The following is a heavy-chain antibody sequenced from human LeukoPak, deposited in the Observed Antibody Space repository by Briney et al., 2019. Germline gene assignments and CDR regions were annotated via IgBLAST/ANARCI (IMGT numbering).Heavy chain of an antibody. CDR1: GYTFTSYG. Sequence: GASVKVSCKASGYTFTSYGISWVRQAPGQGLEWMGWISAYNGNTNYAQKLQGRVTMSTDTSTSTAYVELKSLRSDDTAVYYCARDSARPVGATGPAFDYWGQGTLVTVSS. J-gene: IGHJ4*02. D-gene: IGHD1-26*01. V-gene: IGHV1-18*01. CDR3: ARDSARPVGATGPAFDY. CDR2: ISAYNGNT.